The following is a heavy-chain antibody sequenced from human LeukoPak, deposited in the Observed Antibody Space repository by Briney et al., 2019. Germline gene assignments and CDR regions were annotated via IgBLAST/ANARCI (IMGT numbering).Heavy chain of an antibody. V-gene: IGHV1-46*01. CDR3: ARGDQLRYYGMDV. D-gene: IGHD1-1*01. CDR1: GYTFTSYY. Sequence: ASVEVSCKASGYTFTSYYMHWVRQAPGQGLEWMGIIDPSGGSTSYAQKLQGRVTMTRDTSTSTVYMELSSLRSEDTAVYYCARGDQLRYYGMDVWGQGTTVTVSS. J-gene: IGHJ6*02. CDR2: IDPSGGST.